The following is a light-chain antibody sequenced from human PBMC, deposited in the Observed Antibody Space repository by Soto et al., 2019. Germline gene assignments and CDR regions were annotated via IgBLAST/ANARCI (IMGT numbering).Light chain of an antibody. J-gene: IGLJ2*01. Sequence: QSALTQPPSVSGAPGQRVTISCTGSSSNIGAGYDVHWYQQLPGTAPKLLIYGNSNRPSGVPDRFSGSKSGISASLAITGLQAEDEADYYCQSYDSSLSGSVFGGGTKVTVL. CDR1: SSNIGAGYD. V-gene: IGLV1-40*01. CDR2: GNS. CDR3: QSYDSSLSGSV.